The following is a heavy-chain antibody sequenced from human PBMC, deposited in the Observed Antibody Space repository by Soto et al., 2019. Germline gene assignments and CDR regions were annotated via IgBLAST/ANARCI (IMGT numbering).Heavy chain of an antibody. V-gene: IGHV1-69*06. CDR2: IITIFGTA. CDR1: GGTFSSYA. D-gene: IGHD4-17*01. J-gene: IGHJ4*02. Sequence: QVQLVQSGAEVKKPGSSVKVSCMASGGTFSSYAISWVRQAPGQGLEWMGGIITIFGTANYAQKFQGRVTINADKSTITAYMELSSLRSEDTAVYYCARDLGRLPNVYFAYWGQGTLVTVSS. CDR3: ARDLGRLPNVYFAY.